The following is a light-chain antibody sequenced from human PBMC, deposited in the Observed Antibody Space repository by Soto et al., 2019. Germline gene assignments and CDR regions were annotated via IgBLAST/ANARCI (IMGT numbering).Light chain of an antibody. J-gene: IGLJ2*01. CDR2: GNS. Sequence: QYVLTQPPSVSGAPGQRVTISCTGSSSNIGAGYDVHWYQQLPGTAPKLLIYGNSNRPSGVPDRFSGSKSGTSASLAITGLRAEDEADYYCQSYDTSLSGSGVFGGGTKLTVL. CDR3: QSYDTSLSGSGV. CDR1: SSNIGAGYD. V-gene: IGLV1-40*01.